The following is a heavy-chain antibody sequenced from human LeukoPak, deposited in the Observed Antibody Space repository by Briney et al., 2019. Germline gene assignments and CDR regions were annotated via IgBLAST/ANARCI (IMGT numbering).Heavy chain of an antibody. Sequence: QPGGSLRLSCAASGFTFSSYAMHWVRQAPGKGLEWVAVISYDGSNKYYADSVKGRFTISRDNSKNTLYLQMNSLRAEDTAVYYCAKDLDSGSYYNYYGMDVWGQGTTVTVSS. CDR3: AKDLDSGSYYNYYGMDV. J-gene: IGHJ6*02. V-gene: IGHV3-30-3*01. D-gene: IGHD1-26*01. CDR1: GFTFSSYA. CDR2: ISYDGSNK.